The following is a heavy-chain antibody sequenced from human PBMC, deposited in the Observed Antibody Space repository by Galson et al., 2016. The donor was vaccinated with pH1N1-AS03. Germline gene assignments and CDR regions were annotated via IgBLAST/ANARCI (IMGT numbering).Heavy chain of an antibody. V-gene: IGHV3-64*01. J-gene: IGHJ4*02. Sequence: SLRLSCVASGFTFSSYAMHWVRQAPGKGLEYVSAISGNGYSTYYANSVKGRFTISRDNSKSTLFLQMGSLRPEDRAVYYCARGPVSYSNYWFPPPDYWGQGTLVTVSS. D-gene: IGHD6-13*01. CDR3: ARGPVSYSNYWFPPPDY. CDR1: GFTFSSYA. CDR2: ISGNGYST.